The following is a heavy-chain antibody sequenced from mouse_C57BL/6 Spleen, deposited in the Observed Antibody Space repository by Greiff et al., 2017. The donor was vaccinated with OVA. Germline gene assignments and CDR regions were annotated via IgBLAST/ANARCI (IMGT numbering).Heavy chain of an antibody. CDR1: GYAFTSYD. Sequence: QVQLQQSGPELVKPGASVKLSCKASGYAFTSYDINWVKQRPGQGLEWIGWIYPRYGSTKYNEKFKGKATLTVDTSSSTAYMELHSLTSEDSAVYFCARNYGSSLGYWGQGTTLTVSS. V-gene: IGHV1-85*01. J-gene: IGHJ2*01. CDR2: IYPRYGST. D-gene: IGHD1-1*01. CDR3: ARNYGSSLGY.